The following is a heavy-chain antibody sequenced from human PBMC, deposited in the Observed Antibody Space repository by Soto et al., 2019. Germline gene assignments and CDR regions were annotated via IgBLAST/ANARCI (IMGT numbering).Heavy chain of an antibody. J-gene: IGHJ6*02. D-gene: IGHD2-21*02. CDR1: GFTFNSYV. Sequence: QVQLVESGGGVVQPGRSLRLSCAASGFTFNSYVMHWVRQAPGKGLEWVAVIWYNGSNKYYADSVKGRFTISRDNSKNTLDIQMNSLRGEDTAVYYCARDRLAYCGGDCSRYYGMDVWGRGTTVTVSS. CDR3: ARDRLAYCGGDCSRYYGMDV. CDR2: IWYNGSNK. V-gene: IGHV3-33*01.